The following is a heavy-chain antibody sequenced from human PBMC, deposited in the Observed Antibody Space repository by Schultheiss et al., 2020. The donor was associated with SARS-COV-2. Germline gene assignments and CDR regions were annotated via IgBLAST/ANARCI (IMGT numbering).Heavy chain of an antibody. CDR1: GGSISSGGYY. D-gene: IGHD6-25*01. J-gene: IGHJ6*02. CDR3: ARAGAARHYYGMDV. V-gene: IGHV4-31*03. CDR2: IYYSGST. Sequence: SQTLSLTCTVSGGSISSGGYYWSWIRQHPGKGLEYIGHIYYSGSTYYNPSLKSRVTISVDTSKNQFSLKLSSVTAADTAVYYCARAGAARHYYGMDVWGQGTTVTVSS.